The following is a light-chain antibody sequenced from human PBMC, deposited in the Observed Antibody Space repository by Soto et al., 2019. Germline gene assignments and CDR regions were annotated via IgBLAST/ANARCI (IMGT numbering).Light chain of an antibody. Sequence: DIQMTQSPSTLSASVGDRVTITCRASQSIRTWLAWYQQKPGRAPNLLMYDASTLESGVPSRFSGSASVTEFTLTISSLQPDDFATYYCQQYNSYPWTFGQGTKVEIK. V-gene: IGKV1-5*01. CDR2: DAS. CDR3: QQYNSYPWT. J-gene: IGKJ1*01. CDR1: QSIRTW.